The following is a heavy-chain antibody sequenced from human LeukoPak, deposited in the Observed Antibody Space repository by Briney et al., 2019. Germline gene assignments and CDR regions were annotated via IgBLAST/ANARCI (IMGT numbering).Heavy chain of an antibody. CDR2: IYYSGST. Sequence: PSETLSLTCTVSGGSISSGDYYWSWIRQPPGKGLEWIGYIYYSGSTYYNPSLKSRVTISVDTSKNQFSLKLSSVTAADTAVYYCARPRRYSSGWPFDYWGQGTLVTVSS. V-gene: IGHV4-30-4*08. D-gene: IGHD6-19*01. CDR1: GGSISSGDYY. J-gene: IGHJ4*02. CDR3: ARPRRYSSGWPFDY.